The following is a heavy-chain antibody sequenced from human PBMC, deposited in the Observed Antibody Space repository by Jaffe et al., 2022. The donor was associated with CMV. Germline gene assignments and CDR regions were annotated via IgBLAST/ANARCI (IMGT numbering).Heavy chain of an antibody. D-gene: IGHD2-21*02. J-gene: IGHJ4*02. Sequence: QLQLQESGPGLVKPSETLSLTCTVSGGSISSSSYYWGWIRQPPGKGLEWIGSIYYSGSTYYNPSLKSRVTISVDTSKNQFSLKLSSVTAADTAVYYCARLEAYCGGDCYLFDYWGQGTLVTVSS. CDR3: ARLEAYCGGDCYLFDY. V-gene: IGHV4-39*01. CDR1: GGSISSSSYY. CDR2: IYYSGST.